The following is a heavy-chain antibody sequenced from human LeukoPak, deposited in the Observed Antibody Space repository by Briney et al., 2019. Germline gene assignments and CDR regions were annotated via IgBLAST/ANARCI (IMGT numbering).Heavy chain of an antibody. CDR3: ASTRDTLISAFDI. CDR2: IYPEYSDT. J-gene: IGHJ3*02. V-gene: IGHV5-51*01. D-gene: IGHD2-15*01. CDR1: GHRLATYW. Sequence: GESLKISCQNSGHRLATYWIAWVRQMPRKGLEWMGIIYPEYSDTRYGPSFQGQVTIAADKSIYTAYLQWNSLKTSDTAMYYCASTRDTLISAFDIWGQGTMVTVSS.